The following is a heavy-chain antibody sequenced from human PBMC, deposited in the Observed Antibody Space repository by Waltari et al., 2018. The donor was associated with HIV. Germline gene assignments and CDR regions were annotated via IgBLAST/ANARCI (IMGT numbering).Heavy chain of an antibody. CDR1: SYY. V-gene: IGHV4-61*02. Sequence: SYYWSWIRQPAGKGLEWIGRIYTSGSTNYNPSLKSRVTISVDTSKNQFSLKLSSVTAADTAVYYCARVFWRNGMDVWGQGTTVTVSS. CDR2: IYTSGST. CDR3: ARVFWRNGMDV. J-gene: IGHJ6*02. D-gene: IGHD3-3*01.